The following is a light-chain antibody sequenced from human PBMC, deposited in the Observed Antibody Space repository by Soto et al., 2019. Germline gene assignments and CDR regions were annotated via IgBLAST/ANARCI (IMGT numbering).Light chain of an antibody. Sequence: DIHMTQSPSSLSGFVGDRVTIACRASQGVRDDLGWYHHKPGEAPKRLIYGASSLQSGVPSRFSGSGYGTEFTLTINTLQPEDCGTYYCLQHHSFPYSFGQGTKLEI. CDR1: QGVRDD. CDR2: GAS. V-gene: IGKV1-17*01. J-gene: IGKJ2*03. CDR3: LQHHSFPYS.